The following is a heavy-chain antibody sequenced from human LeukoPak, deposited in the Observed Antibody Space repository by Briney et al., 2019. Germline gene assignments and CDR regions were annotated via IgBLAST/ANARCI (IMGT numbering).Heavy chain of an antibody. CDR2: IHKDGSET. D-gene: IGHD4-11*01. J-gene: IGHJ4*02. CDR1: GFTFGNYW. V-gene: IGHV3-7*01. Sequence: SGGSLRLSCAASGFTFGNYWMSWVRQAPGKGLEWVANIHKDGSETYSVDSVKGRFTMSRDNAENSLSLQMSSLKAEDTAIYYCARLDYSRVYVYWGQGTLVTVSS. CDR3: ARLDYSRVYVY.